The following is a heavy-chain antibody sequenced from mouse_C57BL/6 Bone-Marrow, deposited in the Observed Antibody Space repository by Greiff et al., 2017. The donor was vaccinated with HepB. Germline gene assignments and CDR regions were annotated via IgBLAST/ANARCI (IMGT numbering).Heavy chain of an antibody. CDR1: GFTFSDAW. D-gene: IGHD3-2*02. J-gene: IGHJ3*01. CDR3: TPSSGLFAY. Sequence: DVHLVESGGGLVQPGGSMKLSCAASGFTFSDAWMDWVRQSPEKGLEWVAEISNKANNHATYYAESVNGRFTISRVDSKSSVYLQMNSLRAEDTGIYYCTPSSGLFAYWGQGTLVTVAA. CDR2: ISNKANNHAT. V-gene: IGHV6-6*01.